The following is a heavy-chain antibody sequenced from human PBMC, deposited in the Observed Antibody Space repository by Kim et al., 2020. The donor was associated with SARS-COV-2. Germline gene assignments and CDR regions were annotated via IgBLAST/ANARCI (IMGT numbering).Heavy chain of an antibody. V-gene: IGHV1-24*01. Sequence: IYAQKFQGRVTMTEDTSTDTAYMELSSLRSEDTAVYYCATRGGDHDAFDIWGQGTMVTVSS. D-gene: IGHD3-16*01. J-gene: IGHJ3*02. CDR3: ATRGGDHDAFDI.